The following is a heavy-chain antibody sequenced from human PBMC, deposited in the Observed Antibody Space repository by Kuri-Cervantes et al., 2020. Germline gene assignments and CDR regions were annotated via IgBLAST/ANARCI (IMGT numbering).Heavy chain of an antibody. D-gene: IGHD6-19*01. CDR3: ARFYSSAWSFDY. CDR2: IYYSGST. J-gene: IGHJ4*02. CDR1: GGSISSYY. Sequence: SETLSLTCTVSGGSISSYYWSWIRQPPGKGLEWIGYIYYSGSTHYNPSLKSRVTISVDTFKIQFSLKLSSVTAADTAVYYCARFYSSAWSFDYWGQGTLVTVSS. V-gene: IGHV4-59*01.